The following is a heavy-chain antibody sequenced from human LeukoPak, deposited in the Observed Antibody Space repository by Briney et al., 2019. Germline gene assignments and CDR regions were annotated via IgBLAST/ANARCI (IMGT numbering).Heavy chain of an antibody. Sequence: GGSLRLSCAASGFTFSSYAMSWVRQAPGKGLEWVSAISGRGGSIYYADSVKGRFTISRDNSKNTLYMQMNSLRAEDTAVYYCAKELRITMIVVVITYTAFDIWGQGTMVTVSS. CDR1: GFTFSSYA. CDR2: ISGRGGSI. D-gene: IGHD3-22*01. V-gene: IGHV3-23*01. J-gene: IGHJ3*02. CDR3: AKELRITMIVVVITYTAFDI.